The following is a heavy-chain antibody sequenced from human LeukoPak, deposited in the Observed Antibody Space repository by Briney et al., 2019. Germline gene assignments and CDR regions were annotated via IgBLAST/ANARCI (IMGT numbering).Heavy chain of an antibody. V-gene: IGHV6-1*01. CDR3: ARLVGASWFDS. J-gene: IGHJ5*01. Sequence: SQTLSLTCAISGDSVSSNSVTWTWLRQSPSRGLEWLGRTYYRSKWNNDYAGSMKSRITINPDTSKNQFSLQLNSVTPEDTAVYYCARLVGASWFDSWGQGTLVTVSS. D-gene: IGHD1-26*01. CDR2: TYYRSKWNN. CDR1: GDSVSSNSVT.